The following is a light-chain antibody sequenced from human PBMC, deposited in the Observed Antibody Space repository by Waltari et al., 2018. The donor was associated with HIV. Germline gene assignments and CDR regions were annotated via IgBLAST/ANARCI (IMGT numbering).Light chain of an antibody. CDR3: QTWGTGVRV. CDR2: VNSDGSH. V-gene: IGLV4-69*01. CDR1: SGHSHSA. J-gene: IGLJ3*02. Sequence: QLVVTPSPSASASLGASFKLTCTLSSGHSHSAIAWLHQQPQKAPRYLMKVNSDGSHNRGDGIPDRFSGSSSGAERYLTISSLQSEDESDYFCQTWGTGVRVFGGGTKLTVL.